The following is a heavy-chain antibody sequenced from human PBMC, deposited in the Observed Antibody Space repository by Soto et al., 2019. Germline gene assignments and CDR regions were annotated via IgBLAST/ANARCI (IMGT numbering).Heavy chain of an antibody. J-gene: IGHJ4*02. CDR3: AHAKVPLDYYGSGSFDY. CDR2: IYWDDDK. D-gene: IGHD3-10*01. Sequence: QITLKESGPTLVKPTQTLTLTCTFSGFSLSTSGVGVGWIRQPPGKALEWLALIYWDDDKRYSPSLKSRLTITKDTAKNQVVLTMTNMDAVDTATYYCAHAKVPLDYYGSGSFDYWGEGTLVTVSS. CDR1: GFSLSTSGVG. V-gene: IGHV2-5*02.